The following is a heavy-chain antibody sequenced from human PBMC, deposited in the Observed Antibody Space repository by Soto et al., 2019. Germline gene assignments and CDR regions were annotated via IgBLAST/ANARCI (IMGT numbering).Heavy chain of an antibody. V-gene: IGHV3-33*01. CDR3: ARDQGHSRYGMDV. CDR2: IWYDGSNK. CDR1: GFTCSSYG. Sequence: VELVESGGGVVQPGRSLRLSCAASGFTCSSYGMHWVRQAPGKGLEWVAVIWYDGSNKYYADSVKGRFTISRDNSKNTLYLQMNSLRADDTAVYYCARDQGHSRYGMDVWGQGTTVTVSS. D-gene: IGHD2-15*01. J-gene: IGHJ6*02.